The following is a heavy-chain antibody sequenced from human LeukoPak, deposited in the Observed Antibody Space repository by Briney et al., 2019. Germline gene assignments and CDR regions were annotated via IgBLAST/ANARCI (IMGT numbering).Heavy chain of an antibody. D-gene: IGHD3-22*01. V-gene: IGHV4-34*01. J-gene: IGHJ5*02. Sequence: SETLSLTCAVYGGSFSGYYWSWIRQPPGKGLEWIGEINHSGSTNYNPSLKSRVTISVDTSKNQFSLKLSSVTAADTAVYYCARVNYYDSSGLSTWGQGTLVTVSS. CDR2: INHSGST. CDR1: GGSFSGYY. CDR3: ARVNYYDSSGLST.